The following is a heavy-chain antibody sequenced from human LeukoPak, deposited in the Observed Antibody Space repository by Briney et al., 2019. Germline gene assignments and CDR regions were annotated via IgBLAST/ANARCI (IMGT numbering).Heavy chain of an antibody. Sequence: PSETLSLTCTVSGGSISSYYWSWIRQPPGKGLEWIGYIYYSGSTNYNPSLKSRVTISVDTSKNQFSLKLSSVTAADTAVYYCARDRPGDYFDSWGQGTLVTVSS. J-gene: IGHJ4*02. CDR3: ARDRPGDYFDS. CDR2: IYYSGST. V-gene: IGHV4-59*12. CDR1: GGSISSYY. D-gene: IGHD4-17*01.